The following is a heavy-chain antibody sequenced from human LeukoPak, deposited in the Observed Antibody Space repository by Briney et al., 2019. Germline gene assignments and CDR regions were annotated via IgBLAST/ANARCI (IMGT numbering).Heavy chain of an antibody. CDR3: ARMDGSGLDY. Sequence: SETLSLTCTVSGGSISSYYWSWIRQPPGKGLEWIGYTYYSGSTNYNPSLKSRVTISVDTSKNQFSLKLSSVTAADTAVYYCARMDGSGLDYWGQGTLVTVSS. D-gene: IGHD3-3*01. CDR1: GGSISSYY. CDR2: TYYSGST. J-gene: IGHJ4*02. V-gene: IGHV4-59*01.